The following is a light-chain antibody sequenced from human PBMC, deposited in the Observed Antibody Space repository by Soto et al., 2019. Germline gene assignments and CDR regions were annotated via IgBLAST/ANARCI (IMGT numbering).Light chain of an antibody. J-gene: IGKJ5*01. CDR2: DAS. Sequence: ENVLTQSPATLSLSPVDTATLSCRATQSLRNYLAWYQQKLGQAPRLLIYDASNRATGIPARFSGSGSGTDFTLTISSLEPEDFAVYYCQQRSNWPPITFGQGTRLEIK. V-gene: IGKV3-11*01. CDR3: QQRSNWPPIT. CDR1: QSLRNY.